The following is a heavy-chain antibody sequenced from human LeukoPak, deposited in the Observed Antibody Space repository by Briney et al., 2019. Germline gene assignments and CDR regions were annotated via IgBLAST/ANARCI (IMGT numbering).Heavy chain of an antibody. CDR1: GYTFTSYD. D-gene: IGHD6-13*01. CDR3: ARVGSSWHYYYYYYMDV. Sequence: ASVKVSCKASGYTFTSYDINWVRQATGQGLEWMGWMNPNSGNTGYAQKFQGRATITRNTSISTAYMELSSLRSEDTAVDYCARVGSSWHYYYYYYMDVWGKGTTVTVSS. V-gene: IGHV1-8*03. CDR2: MNPNSGNT. J-gene: IGHJ6*03.